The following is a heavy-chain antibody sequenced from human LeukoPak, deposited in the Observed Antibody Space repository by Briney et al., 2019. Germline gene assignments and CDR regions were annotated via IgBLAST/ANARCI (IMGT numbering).Heavy chain of an antibody. J-gene: IGHJ3*02. CDR3: ARGGGAGGSYVARHLGTDAFDI. Sequence: SETLSLTCTVSGGSISSYYWSWIRQPPGKGLEWIGRIYTSGSTNYNPSLKSRVTMSVDTSKNQFSLKLSSVTAADTAVYYCARGGGAGGSYVARHLGTDAFDIWGQGTMVTVSS. D-gene: IGHD1-26*01. CDR2: IYTSGST. CDR1: GGSISSYY. V-gene: IGHV4-4*07.